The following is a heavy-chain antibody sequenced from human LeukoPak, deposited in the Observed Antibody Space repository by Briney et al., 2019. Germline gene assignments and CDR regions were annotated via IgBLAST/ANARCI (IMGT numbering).Heavy chain of an antibody. D-gene: IGHD1-1*01. Sequence: GGFLRLSCVGSGFTFSSYYMNWVRQAPGKGLEWVANIKPDGSEKYYVDSVKGRFTVSRDNAKNSLYLQMNSLRVEDTAVYYCARRLVATGTKVFDYWGKGTLVTVSS. CDR1: GFTFSSYY. CDR3: ARRLVATGTKVFDY. V-gene: IGHV3-7*03. J-gene: IGHJ4*02. CDR2: IKPDGSEK.